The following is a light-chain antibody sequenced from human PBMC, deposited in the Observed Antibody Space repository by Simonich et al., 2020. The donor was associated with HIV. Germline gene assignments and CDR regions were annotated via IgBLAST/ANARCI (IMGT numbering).Light chain of an antibody. CDR1: QSISSN. V-gene: IGKV3-15*01. CDR2: GAS. CDR3: QQYDNWPPWT. J-gene: IGKJ1*01. Sequence: EIVMTQSPATLSVSPGERATLSCTASQSISSNLAWYQQKPGQAPGLLIYGASTRATGIPSRFSGSGSGTEFTLTIGNMQSEDFAVYYCQQYDNWPPWTFGQGTKVEIK.